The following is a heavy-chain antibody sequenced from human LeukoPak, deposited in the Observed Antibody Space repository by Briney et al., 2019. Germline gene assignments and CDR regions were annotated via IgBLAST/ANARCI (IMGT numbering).Heavy chain of an antibody. Sequence: GGSLRLSCAASGFTFSSHGMHWVRQAPGKGLEWVAVIWYDGSNKYYADSVKGRFTISRDNSKNTLYVEMNSLRAEDTAVYYCVRWGPDXAMDVWDKGTTVTXXS. CDR3: VRWGPDXAMDV. CDR2: IWYDGSNK. D-gene: IGHD7-27*01. J-gene: IGHJ6*04. V-gene: IGHV3-33*01. CDR1: GFTFSSHG.